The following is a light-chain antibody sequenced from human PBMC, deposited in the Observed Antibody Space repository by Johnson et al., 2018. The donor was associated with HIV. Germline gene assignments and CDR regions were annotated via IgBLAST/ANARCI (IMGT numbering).Light chain of an antibody. CDR2: ENN. CDR1: SSNIGNNY. J-gene: IGLJ1*01. CDR3: GTWDSSLSTGV. Sequence: QSVLTQPPSVSAAPGQKVTISYSGSSSNIGNNYVSWYQQLPGTAPKLLIYENNKRPSGIPDRFSASKSGTSATLGITGLQTGDEADYFCGTWDSSLSTGVFGTGTEVTVL. V-gene: IGLV1-51*02.